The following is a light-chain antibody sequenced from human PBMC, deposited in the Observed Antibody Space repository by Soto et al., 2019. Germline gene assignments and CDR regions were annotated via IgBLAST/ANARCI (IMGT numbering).Light chain of an antibody. CDR1: SSNIGRNT. CDR2: SHN. J-gene: IGLJ2*01. V-gene: IGLV1-44*01. Sequence: QSLLTQPPSASGTPGQRVTISCSGSSSNIGRNTVNWYQQLPGTAPKLLIYSHNQRPSGVPDRFSGSKSGTSASLAISGLQSEDEADYYCAAWDDSMNVQLFGGGTKLTVL. CDR3: AAWDDSMNVQL.